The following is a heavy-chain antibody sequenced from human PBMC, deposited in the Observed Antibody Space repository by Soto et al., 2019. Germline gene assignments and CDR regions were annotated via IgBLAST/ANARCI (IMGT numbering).Heavy chain of an antibody. J-gene: IGHJ5*01. CDR3: AKNGERQYYDSSGYLRWFDS. V-gene: IGHV4-38-2*01. CDR1: VSSISRGYY. Sequence: PGETLSLTCAVSVSSISRGYYWGCIQPPPGKGLEWIGSIYHSGSTYYNPSLKSRVTISVDTSKNQFSLKLSSVTAADTAVYYCAKNGERQYYDSSGYLRWFDSWGQGTLVTVSS. CDR2: IYHSGST. D-gene: IGHD3-22*01.